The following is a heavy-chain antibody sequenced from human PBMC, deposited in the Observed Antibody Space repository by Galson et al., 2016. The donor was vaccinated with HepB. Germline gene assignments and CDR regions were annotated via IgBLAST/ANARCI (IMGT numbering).Heavy chain of an antibody. CDR2: ISWNSGSI. V-gene: IGHV3-9*01. J-gene: IGHJ1*01. D-gene: IGHD1-26*01. CDR1: GFIFKDYA. Sequence: SLRLSCAASGFIFKDYAMHWVRQAPGKGLAWVSRISWNSGSIGYADSVKGRFTISRDNAKNSLYLPMNSLRAEDTAFYYCAQDKASMSVGATNFQHWGQGTLVTVSS. CDR3: AQDKASMSVGATNFQH.